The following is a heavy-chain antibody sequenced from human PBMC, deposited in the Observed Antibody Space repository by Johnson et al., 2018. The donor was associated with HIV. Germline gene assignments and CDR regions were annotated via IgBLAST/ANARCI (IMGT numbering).Heavy chain of an antibody. J-gene: IGHJ3*02. V-gene: IGHV3-11*04. CDR2: ISSSGSII. Sequence: QVQLVESGGGLVKPGGSLRLSCAASGFTFSDYYMSWIRQAPGKGLEWVSYISSSGSIIYYADSVKGRFTISRDNAKNSLYLQMNSLRAEDTAVYYCAQEGPLTVTTVMDAFDIWGQGTMVTVSS. CDR1: GFTFSDYY. D-gene: IGHD4-17*01. CDR3: AQEGPLTVTTVMDAFDI.